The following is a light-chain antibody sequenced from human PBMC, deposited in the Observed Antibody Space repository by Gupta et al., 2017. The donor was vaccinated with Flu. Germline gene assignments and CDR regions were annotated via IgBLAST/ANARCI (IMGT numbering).Light chain of an antibody. V-gene: IGLV3-25*02. J-gene: IGLJ2*01. CDR2: KDS. CDR3: QSADSSGTWVV. CDR1: ALPKQY. Sequence: SYELPQPPSVSVSPGQTARITCSGDALPKQYAYWYQQKPGQAPVLVIYKDSERPSGIPERFSGSSSGTTVTLTISGVQAEDEADYDCQSADSSGTWVVCGGGTKL.